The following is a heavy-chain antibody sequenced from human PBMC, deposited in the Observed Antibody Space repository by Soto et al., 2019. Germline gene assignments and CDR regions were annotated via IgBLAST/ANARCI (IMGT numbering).Heavy chain of an antibody. D-gene: IGHD3-10*01. J-gene: IGHJ4*02. CDR3: AKRGVDTFGLSY. V-gene: IGHV3-74*01. Sequence: EVQLVESGGGLVQPGGSLRLSCAVSGFTFSSFWMHWVRQAPGEGLVWVSRINTDGSSTSYADSVKGRFTISRDNAKNKLYLQKNSLRVEDTAMYYCAKRGVDTFGLSYWGQGTLVTVSS. CDR2: INTDGSST. CDR1: GFTFSSFW.